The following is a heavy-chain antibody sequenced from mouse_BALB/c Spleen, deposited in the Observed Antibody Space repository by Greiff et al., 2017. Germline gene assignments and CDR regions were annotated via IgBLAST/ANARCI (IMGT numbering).Heavy chain of an antibody. D-gene: IGHD2-4*01. J-gene: IGHJ3*01. CDR1: GFNIKDTY. V-gene: IGHV14-3*02. Sequence: EVQLQQSGAELVKPGASVKLSCTASGFNIKDTYMHWVKQRPEQGLEWIGRIDPANGNTKYDQKFQGKATITADTSSNTAYLQLSSLTSEDTAVYYCASLWYDYDPFAYWGQGTLVTVSA. CDR2: IDPANGNT. CDR3: ASLWYDYDPFAY.